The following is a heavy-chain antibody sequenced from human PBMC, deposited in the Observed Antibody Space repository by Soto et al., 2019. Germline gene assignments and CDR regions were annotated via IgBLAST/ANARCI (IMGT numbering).Heavy chain of an antibody. Sequence: SVKARFSISRDNAKKSLYLQMNSLRDEDTAVYYCARDANYYGYYFDSWGQGTLVTVSS. V-gene: IGHV3-48*02. D-gene: IGHD1-26*01. CDR3: ARDANYYGYYFDS. J-gene: IGHJ4*02.